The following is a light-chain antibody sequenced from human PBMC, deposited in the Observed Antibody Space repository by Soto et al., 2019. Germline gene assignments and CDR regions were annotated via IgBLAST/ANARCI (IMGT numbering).Light chain of an antibody. CDR3: QQYGSSPLT. V-gene: IGKV3-20*01. J-gene: IGKJ4*01. CDR1: QRVSSSY. Sequence: EIVLTQSPGTLSLSPGEIATISCRASQRVSSSYLALYQQKPGQAPRLLIYGASSRATGIPDRFSGSGSGTDFTLTISRLEPEDFAVYYCQQYGSSPLTFGGGTKVEIK. CDR2: GAS.